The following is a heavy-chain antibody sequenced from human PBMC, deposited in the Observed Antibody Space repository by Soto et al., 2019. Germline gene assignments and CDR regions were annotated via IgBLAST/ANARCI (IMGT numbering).Heavy chain of an antibody. CDR3: AGAGGEVLPYSRSWNPTKTNWFDP. J-gene: IGHJ5*02. CDR2: IYHSGST. CDR1: GGSISTSKW. D-gene: IGHD6-13*01. Sequence: QVQLQESGPGLMKPSGTLSLTCAVSGGSISTSKWWSWVRQPPGKGLEWIGEIYHSGSTKYNPSLKSRVTISVDKSKNQFSLKLSSVTAADTAVYYCAGAGGEVLPYSRSWNPTKTNWFDPWGQGTLVTVSS. V-gene: IGHV4-4*02.